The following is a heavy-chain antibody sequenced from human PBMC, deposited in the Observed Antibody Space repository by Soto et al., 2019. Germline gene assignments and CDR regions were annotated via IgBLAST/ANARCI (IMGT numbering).Heavy chain of an antibody. Sequence: SETLSLTCAVYGGSFSGYYWSWIRQPPGKGLGWIGEINHSGSTNYNPSLKSRVTISVDTSKNQFSLKLSSVTAADTAVYYCARGHVRSSSWYWDYYYGMDVWGQGTTVTVSS. V-gene: IGHV4-34*01. CDR1: GGSFSGYY. CDR3: ARGHVRSSSWYWDYYYGMDV. J-gene: IGHJ6*02. CDR2: INHSGST. D-gene: IGHD6-13*01.